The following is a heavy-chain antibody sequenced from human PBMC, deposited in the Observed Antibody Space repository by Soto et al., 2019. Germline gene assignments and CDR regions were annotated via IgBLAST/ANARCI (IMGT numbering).Heavy chain of an antibody. CDR1: GGTFSSYA. V-gene: IGHV1-69*13. D-gene: IGHD3-10*01. J-gene: IGHJ4*02. CDR3: ARDMGVWFGDQSQKQALDY. Sequence: GASVKVSCKASGGTFSSYAISWVRQAPGQALEWMGGIIPIFGTANYAQKFQGRVTITADESTSTAYMELSSLTSEDTAVYYCARDMGVWFGDQSQKQALDYWGQGSLVTVSS. CDR2: IIPIFGTA.